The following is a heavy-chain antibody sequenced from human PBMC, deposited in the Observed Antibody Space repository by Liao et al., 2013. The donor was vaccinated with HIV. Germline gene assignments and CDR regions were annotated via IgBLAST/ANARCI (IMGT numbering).Heavy chain of an antibody. J-gene: IGHJ6*03. CDR1: VGSISSGGYS. D-gene: IGHD1/OR15-1a*01. V-gene: IGHV4-30-2*01. Sequence: QVQLQESGSGLVKPSQTLSLTCAVSVGSISSGGYSWSWIRQPPGKGLEWIGYIYHSGSKYYNASLKSRVSISIDRAKNQFSLRLTSVTAADTAVYFCARVSNWNNYYFYIDVWGKGTTVIVSS. CDR3: ARVSNWNNYYFYIDV. CDR2: IYHSGSK.